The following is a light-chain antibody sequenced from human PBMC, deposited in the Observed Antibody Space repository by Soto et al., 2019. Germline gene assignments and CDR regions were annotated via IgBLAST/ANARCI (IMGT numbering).Light chain of an antibody. V-gene: IGKV3-20*01. J-gene: IGKJ1*01. Sequence: EIVLTQSPGTLSLSPGERATLSCRASQTVSIYLAWYQQRPGQAPRLLIYGASNRATGIPDPFSGGGSGTDFTLTISRLELEDFAVYYCQQYASSPPVTFGQGTKVEIK. CDR3: QQYASSPPVT. CDR1: QTVSIY. CDR2: GAS.